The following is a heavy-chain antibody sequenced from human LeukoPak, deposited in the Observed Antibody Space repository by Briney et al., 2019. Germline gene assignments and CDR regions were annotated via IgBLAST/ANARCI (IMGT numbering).Heavy chain of an antibody. V-gene: IGHV3-33*01. CDR1: GFTFSSYG. J-gene: IGHJ2*01. D-gene: IGHD2/OR15-2a*01. CDR2: IWYDGSNK. CDR3: ARDRSMSGWYIDL. Sequence: GGSLRLSCAASGFTFSSYGMHWVRQAPGKGLEWVAVIWYDGSNKYYPDTVQGRFTISRDNSKNTLYLQVNSLRAEDTAVYYCARDRSMSGWYIDLWGRGTLVTVSS.